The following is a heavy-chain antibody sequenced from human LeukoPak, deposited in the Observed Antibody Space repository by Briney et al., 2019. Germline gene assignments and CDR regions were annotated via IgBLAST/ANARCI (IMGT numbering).Heavy chain of an antibody. J-gene: IGHJ4*02. V-gene: IGHV3-33*06. CDR1: GFTFSSYG. CDR2: IWYDGSNK. CDR3: AKDQSHSIAATGTFDY. D-gene: IGHD6-13*01. Sequence: PGRSLRLSCAASGFTFSSYGMHWVRQAPGKGLEWVAVIWYDGSNKYYADSVKGRFTISRDDSKNTLYLQMNNLRADDTAVYYCAKDQSHSIAATGTFDYWGQGTLVTVSS.